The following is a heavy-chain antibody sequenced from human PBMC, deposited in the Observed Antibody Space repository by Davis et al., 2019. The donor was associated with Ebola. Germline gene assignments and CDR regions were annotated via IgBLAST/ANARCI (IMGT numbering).Heavy chain of an antibody. Sequence: GSLRLSCTVSGGSISSYYWSWIRQSPGKGLEWIGYIYYSGSTNYNPSLKSRVTISVDTSKNQFSLKLSSVTAADTAVYYCARGVGATTGWFDPWGQGTLVTVSS. D-gene: IGHD1-26*01. CDR2: IYYSGST. J-gene: IGHJ5*02. CDR3: ARGVGATTGWFDP. V-gene: IGHV4-59*01. CDR1: GGSISSYY.